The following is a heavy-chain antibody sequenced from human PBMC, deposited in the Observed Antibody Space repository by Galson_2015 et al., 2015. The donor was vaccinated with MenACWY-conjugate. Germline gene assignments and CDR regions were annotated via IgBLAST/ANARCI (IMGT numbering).Heavy chain of an antibody. J-gene: IGHJ6*02. CDR2: TYYRSKWYN. V-gene: IGHV6-1*01. CDR1: GYSVSSNSAA. Sequence: AISGYSVSSNSAAWNWIRQSPSRGLEWLGRTYYRSKWYNDYAVSVKSRITINPDTSKNQFSLQLNSVTPEDTAVYYCARDTGGSYYGTYYYYGMDVWGQGTTVTVSS. CDR3: ARDTGGSYYGTYYYYGMDV. D-gene: IGHD1-26*01.